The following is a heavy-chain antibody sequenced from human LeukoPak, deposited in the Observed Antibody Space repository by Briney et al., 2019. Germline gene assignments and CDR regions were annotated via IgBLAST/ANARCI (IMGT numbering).Heavy chain of an antibody. CDR2: IYYSGST. V-gene: IGHV4-39*01. D-gene: IGHD2-2*01. CDR3: ARALVVPAATYYFDY. CDR1: GGSIISGNVY. Sequence: PSETLSLTWNVSGGSIISGNVYWGWIRQPPGKGLEWIGSIYYSGSTYYNPSLKSRVTISVDTSKNQFSLNLNSVTAADTAVYYCARALVVPAATYYFDYWGQGTLVTVSS. J-gene: IGHJ4*02.